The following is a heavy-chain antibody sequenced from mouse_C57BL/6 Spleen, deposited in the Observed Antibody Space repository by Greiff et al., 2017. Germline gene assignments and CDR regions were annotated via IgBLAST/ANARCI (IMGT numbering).Heavy chain of an antibody. V-gene: IGHV5-17*01. Sequence: EVKLVESGGGLVKPGGSLKLSCAASGFTFSDYGMHWVRQAPEKGLEWVAYISSGSSTIYYADTVKGRFTISSDNAKNTLFLQMTSLRSEDTAMYYCARSRLGVFDYWGQGTTLTVSS. CDR1: GFTFSDYG. J-gene: IGHJ2*01. CDR3: ARSRLGVFDY. CDR2: ISSGSSTI.